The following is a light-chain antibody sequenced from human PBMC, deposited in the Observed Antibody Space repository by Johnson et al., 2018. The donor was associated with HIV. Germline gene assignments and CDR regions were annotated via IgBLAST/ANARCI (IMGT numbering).Light chain of an antibody. Sequence: LTQPPSVSAAPGQKVTISCSGSSSNIGNNYVSWYQQLPGRAPKLLIYDNNKRPSGIPDRFSGSKSGTSATLGITGLQTWDEADYYCGTWDSSLRVGFFGTGTKVTVL. CDR3: GTWDSSLRVGF. J-gene: IGLJ1*01. V-gene: IGLV1-51*01. CDR1: SSNIGNNY. CDR2: DNN.